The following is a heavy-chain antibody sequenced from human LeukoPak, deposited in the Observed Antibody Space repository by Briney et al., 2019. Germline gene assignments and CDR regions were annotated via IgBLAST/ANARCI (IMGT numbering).Heavy chain of an antibody. CDR2: IYHSGST. CDR3: AREGGYCSRTSCSFDY. D-gene: IGHD2-2*01. J-gene: IGHJ4*02. CDR1: GYSISSGYY. Sequence: SETLSLTCAVSGYSISSGYYWGWIRQPPGKGLEWIGSIYHSGSTYYNPSLKSRVTISVDTSKNQFSLKLSSVTAADTAVYYCAREGGYCSRTSCSFDYWGQGTLVTVSS. V-gene: IGHV4-38-2*02.